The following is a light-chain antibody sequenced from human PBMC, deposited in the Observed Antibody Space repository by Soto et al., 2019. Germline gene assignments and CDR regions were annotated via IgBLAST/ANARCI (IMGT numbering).Light chain of an antibody. J-gene: IGKJ3*01. CDR3: QQRNTWPPIFT. CDR1: QSVGSY. V-gene: IGKV3-11*01. Sequence: EIVLTQSPATLSLSPGEKATLSCRASQSVGSYLAWYQQKPGQAPRLLIYDVSKRATGIPARFSGSGSGTDFTLTISSLGPEDFAVYYCQQRNTWPPIFTFGPGTKVDIK. CDR2: DVS.